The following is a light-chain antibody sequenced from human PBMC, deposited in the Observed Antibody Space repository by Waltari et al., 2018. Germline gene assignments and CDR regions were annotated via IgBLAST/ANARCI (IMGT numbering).Light chain of an antibody. V-gene: IGKV1-9*01. CDR3: QEVNSYPSIT. CDR2: AGS. J-gene: IGKJ5*01. Sequence: QLTQSPSFLSASVGERVTISCRASRGISSYLAWYQQKPGKAPRLLIYAGSTLHSGVPSRFSGSGSGTEFTLTISSLQPEDFATYYCQEVNSYPSITFGQGTRLE. CDR1: RGISSY.